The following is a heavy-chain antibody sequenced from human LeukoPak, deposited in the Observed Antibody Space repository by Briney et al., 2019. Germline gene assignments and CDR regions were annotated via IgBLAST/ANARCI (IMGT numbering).Heavy chain of an antibody. Sequence: TGGSLRLSCAASGFTFSSYGMHWVRQAPGKGLEWVAFIRYDGSNKYYADSVKGRFTISRDNSKNTLYLQMNSLRAEDTAVYYCAKDRSPIAARPVSFDYWGQGTLVTVSS. V-gene: IGHV3-30*02. J-gene: IGHJ4*02. CDR1: GFTFSSYG. CDR2: IRYDGSNK. D-gene: IGHD6-6*01. CDR3: AKDRSPIAARPVSFDY.